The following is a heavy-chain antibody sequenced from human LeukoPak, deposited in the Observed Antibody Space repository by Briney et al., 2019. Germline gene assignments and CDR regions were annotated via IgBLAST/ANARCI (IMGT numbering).Heavy chain of an antibody. CDR3: AKFWGSIAVAGYSWFDP. V-gene: IGHV3-23*01. CDR1: GFTFSSYA. CDR2: ISGSGGST. D-gene: IGHD6-19*01. J-gene: IGHJ5*02. Sequence: GGSLRLSCAASGFTFSSYAMSWVRQAPGKGLEWVSAISGSGGSTYYADSVKGRFTISRDNSKNTLYLQMNSLRAEDTAVYYCAKFWGSIAVAGYSWFDPWGQGTLVTVSS.